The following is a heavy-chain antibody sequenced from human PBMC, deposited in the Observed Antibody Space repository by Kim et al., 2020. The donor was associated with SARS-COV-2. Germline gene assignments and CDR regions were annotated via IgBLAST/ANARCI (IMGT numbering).Heavy chain of an antibody. D-gene: IGHD2-2*01. Sequence: GGSLRLSCAASGFSLNGYGMHWVRQAPGKGLEWVTTISYDGSLTYYADSMRGRFTISRDNSRNTLFLQMSSLRAEDTAVYYCARANSPYMTSSGPDFWGQGTLVTVSS. CDR3: ARANSPYMTSSGPDF. J-gene: IGHJ1*01. V-gene: IGHV3-30*03. CDR1: GFSLNGYG. CDR2: ISYDGSLT.